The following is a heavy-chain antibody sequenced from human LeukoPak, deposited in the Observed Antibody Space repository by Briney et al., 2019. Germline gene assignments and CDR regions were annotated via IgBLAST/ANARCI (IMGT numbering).Heavy chain of an antibody. Sequence: GGSLRLSCAASGXILSDYNVHWVRQAPGKGLEWVAVISYDGSNKYYADSVKGRFTISRDNSKNTLYLQMNSLRAEDTAVYYCARDQTGFCSGSSCLGSTFDYWGQGTLVTVSS. D-gene: IGHD2-15*01. CDR2: ISYDGSNK. CDR1: GXILSDYN. CDR3: ARDQTGFCSGSSCLGSTFDY. V-gene: IGHV3-30*04. J-gene: IGHJ4*02.